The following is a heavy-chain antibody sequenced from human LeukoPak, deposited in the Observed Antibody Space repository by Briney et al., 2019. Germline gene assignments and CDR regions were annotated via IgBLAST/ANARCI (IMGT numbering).Heavy chain of an antibody. V-gene: IGHV4-59*01. D-gene: IGHD6-19*01. CDR3: ARETSLAGFASGLGFNY. J-gene: IGHJ4*02. Sequence: SETLSLTCTVSGASISGWYWSWIRQPPGKGLEWIGYVYGSGYTNYNPSLKSRVTMSIDTSKNHFSLKLTSVTAADTATYYCARETSLAGFASGLGFNYWGQGILVTVS. CDR2: VYGSGYT. CDR1: GASISGWY.